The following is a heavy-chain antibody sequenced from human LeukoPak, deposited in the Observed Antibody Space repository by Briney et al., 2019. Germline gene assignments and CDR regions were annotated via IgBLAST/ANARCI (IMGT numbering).Heavy chain of an antibody. CDR1: GGTFSSYA. CDR3: AVRYCSSTSCYSNDAFDI. Sequence: ASVKVSCKASGGTFSSYAISWVRQAPGQGLEWMGGIIPIFGTANYAQKFQGRVTITADKSTSTAYMELSSLRSEDTAVYYCAVRYCSSTSCYSNDAFDIWGQGTMVTVSS. V-gene: IGHV1-69*06. CDR2: IIPIFGTA. D-gene: IGHD2-2*01. J-gene: IGHJ3*02.